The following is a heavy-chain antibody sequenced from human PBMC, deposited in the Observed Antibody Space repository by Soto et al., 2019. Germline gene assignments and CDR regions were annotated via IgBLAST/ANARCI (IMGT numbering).Heavy chain of an antibody. CDR1: GGSFSGYY. CDR2: INHSGST. CDR3: ARGLVVVVPAANKGRYFGY. J-gene: IGHJ4*02. Sequence: TSETLSLTCAVYGGSFSGYYWSWIRQPPGKGLEWIGEINHSGSTNYNPSLKSRVTISVDTSKNQFSLKLSSVTAAGTAVYYCARGLVVVVPAANKGRYFGYWGQGTLVTVSS. V-gene: IGHV4-34*01. D-gene: IGHD2-2*01.